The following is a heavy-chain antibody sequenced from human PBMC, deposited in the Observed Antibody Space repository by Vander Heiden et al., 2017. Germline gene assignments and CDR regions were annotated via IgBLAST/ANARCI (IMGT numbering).Heavy chain of an antibody. CDR1: GSTFSSSA. J-gene: IGHJ3*02. V-gene: IGHV3-21*01. Sequence: EVQLVESVGGLVKPGGSLRLSCAASGSTFSSSAMNWVRQAPGKGLEWVSSISSSRSYIYYAASVKGRFTISRDNAKNSLYLQMNSLRAEDTAVYYCARESYCSGGSCYDHDAFDIWGQGTMVTVSS. CDR3: ARESYCSGGSCYDHDAFDI. CDR2: ISSSRSYI. D-gene: IGHD2-15*01.